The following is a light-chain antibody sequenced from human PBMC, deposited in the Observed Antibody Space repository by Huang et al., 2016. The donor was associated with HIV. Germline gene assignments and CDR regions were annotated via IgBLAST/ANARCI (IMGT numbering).Light chain of an antibody. CDR1: NILLHSHGYHY. CDR3: MQALQTPRT. Sequence: IVITHSPLYLPVTPGEPVSISCRSSNILLHSHGYHYLAWYRQKPGQAPQLLISLSSIRASGVPDRFSGSGSVTDFTLKISRVEAEDVGIYFCMQALQTPRTFGQGTRLEIK. V-gene: IGKV2-28*01. CDR2: LSS. J-gene: IGKJ5*01.